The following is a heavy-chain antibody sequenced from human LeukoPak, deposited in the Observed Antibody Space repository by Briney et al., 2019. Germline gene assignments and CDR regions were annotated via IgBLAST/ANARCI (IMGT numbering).Heavy chain of an antibody. CDR1: GGSFSGYY. V-gene: IGHV4-34*01. J-gene: IGHJ3*02. D-gene: IGHD3-16*01. CDR2: INHSGST. CDR3: ARGFGIQAFDI. Sequence: SETLSLTCAVYGGSFSGYYWSWIRQPPGKGLEWMGEINHSGSTNYNPSLKSRVTISVDTSKNQFSLKLSSVTAADTAVYHCARGFGIQAFDIWGQGTMVTVSS.